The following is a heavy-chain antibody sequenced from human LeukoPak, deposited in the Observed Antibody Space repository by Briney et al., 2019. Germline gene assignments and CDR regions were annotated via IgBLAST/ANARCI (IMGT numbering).Heavy chain of an antibody. CDR2: IRYDGSNK. CDR3: ANINDFWSGYYLAYYYMDV. CDR1: GFTFSSYG. V-gene: IGHV3-30*02. D-gene: IGHD3-3*01. Sequence: GGSLRLSCAASGFTFSSYGMHWVRQAPGKGLEWVAFIRYDGSNKYYADSVKGRFTISRDNSKNTLYLQMNSLRAEDTAVYYCANINDFWSGYYLAYYYMDVWGKGTRSPSP. J-gene: IGHJ6*03.